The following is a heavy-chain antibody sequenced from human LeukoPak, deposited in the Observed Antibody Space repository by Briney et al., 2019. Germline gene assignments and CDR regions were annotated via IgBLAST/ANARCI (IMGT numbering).Heavy chain of an antibody. CDR3: ARDSADY. Sequence: GGSLRLSCAASGFTFSSYAMHWVRQAPGKGLEWVAVISYDENNKYYADSVKGRFTISRDNSKNTLYLQMSSLRAEDTAVYYCARDSADYWGQGTLVTVSS. CDR2: ISYDENNK. CDR1: GFTFSSYA. J-gene: IGHJ4*02. V-gene: IGHV3-30-3*01.